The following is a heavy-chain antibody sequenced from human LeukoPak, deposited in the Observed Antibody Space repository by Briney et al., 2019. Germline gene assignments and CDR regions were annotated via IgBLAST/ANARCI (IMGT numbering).Heavy chain of an antibody. Sequence: SETLSLTCTVSGGSISSSSYYWGWIRQPPGKGLEWIGSIYYSGSTYYNPSLKSRVTISVDTSKNQFSLKLSSVTAADTAVYYCARVTGGSGSYYSPLHYYFDYWGQGTLVTVSS. D-gene: IGHD3-10*01. CDR2: IYYSGST. CDR1: GGSISSSSYY. J-gene: IGHJ4*02. CDR3: ARVTGGSGSYYSPLHYYFDY. V-gene: IGHV4-39*07.